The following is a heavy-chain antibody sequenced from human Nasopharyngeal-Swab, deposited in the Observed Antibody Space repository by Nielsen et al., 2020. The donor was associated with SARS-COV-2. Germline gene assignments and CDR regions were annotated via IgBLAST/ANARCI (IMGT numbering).Heavy chain of an antibody. J-gene: IGHJ6*02. CDR3: GAGNSGTCYYYYGMDV. V-gene: IGHV1-58*01. D-gene: IGHD6-13*01. CDR1: GFTLTSSA. Sequence: SVKVSCKASGFTLTSSAVQCVRQARGVGLEWIGWLDDGGGNTIYAQKFQDRIPITKDMSTSTAYMELSSLRPEDTAVYYCGAGNSGTCYYYYGMDVWGQGTTVTVSS. CDR2: LDDGGGNT.